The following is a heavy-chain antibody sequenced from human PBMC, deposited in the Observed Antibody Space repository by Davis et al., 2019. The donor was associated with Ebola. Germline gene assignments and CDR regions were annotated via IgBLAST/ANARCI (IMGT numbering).Heavy chain of an antibody. J-gene: IGHJ6*04. D-gene: IGHD1-26*01. CDR1: GFTFSSYS. CDR3: ARELELTNYYYGMDV. Sequence: GGSLRLSCAASGFTFSSYSMNWVRQAPGKGLEWVSYISSSSSTIYYADSVKGRFTISRDNAKNSLYLQMNSLRDEDTAVYYCARELELTNYYYGMDVWGKGTTVTVSS. V-gene: IGHV3-48*02. CDR2: ISSSSSTI.